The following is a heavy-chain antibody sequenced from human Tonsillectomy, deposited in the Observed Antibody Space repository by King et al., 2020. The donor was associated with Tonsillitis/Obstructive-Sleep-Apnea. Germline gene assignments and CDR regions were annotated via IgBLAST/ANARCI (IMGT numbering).Heavy chain of an antibody. CDR2: IYYSGST. CDR1: GGSISSYY. Sequence: VQLQESGPGLVKPSETLSLTCTVSGGSISSYYWSWIRQPPGKGLEWIGYIYYSGSTNYNPSLKSRVTISVDTSKNQFSLKLSSVTAADTAVYYCAGDSDYYIMDVWGQGTTVTVSS. J-gene: IGHJ6*02. V-gene: IGHV4-59*01. CDR3: AGDSDYYIMDV.